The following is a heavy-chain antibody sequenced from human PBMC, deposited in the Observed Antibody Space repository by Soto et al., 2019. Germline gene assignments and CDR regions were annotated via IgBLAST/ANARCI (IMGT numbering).Heavy chain of an antibody. J-gene: IGHJ4*02. CDR2: ISYDGSNK. CDR3: ARGYPHLDY. V-gene: IGHV3-30-3*01. D-gene: IGHD3-16*02. CDR1: GFTFSSYA. Sequence: GRSLRLSCAASGFTFSSYAMHWVRQAPGKGLEWVAVISYDGSNKYYADSVKGRFTISRDNSKNTLYLQMNSLRAEDTAVYYCARGYPHLDYWGQGTLVTVSS.